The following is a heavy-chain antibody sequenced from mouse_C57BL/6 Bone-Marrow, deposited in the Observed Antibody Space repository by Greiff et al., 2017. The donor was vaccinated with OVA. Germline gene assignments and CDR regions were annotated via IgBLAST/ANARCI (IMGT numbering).Heavy chain of an antibody. CDR3: TAIYYYGSSSDGFDY. D-gene: IGHD1-1*01. J-gene: IGHJ2*01. CDR2: IDPENGDT. Sequence: VQLQQSGAELVRPGASVKLSCTASGFNIKDDYMHWVKQRPEQGLEWIGWIDPENGDTEYASKFQGKATIPADTSSNTAYLQLSSLTSEDTAVYYCTAIYYYGSSSDGFDYWGQGTTLTVSS. CDR1: GFNIKDDY. V-gene: IGHV14-4*01.